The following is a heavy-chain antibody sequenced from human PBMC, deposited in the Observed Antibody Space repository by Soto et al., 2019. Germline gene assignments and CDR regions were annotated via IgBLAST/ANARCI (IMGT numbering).Heavy chain of an antibody. D-gene: IGHD3-9*01. CDR2: ISSGSKTI. CDR3: TREDILGTRSFDY. J-gene: IGHJ4*02. Sequence: GSLRLSCAASGFTFSGYSVNWVRQAPGKGLEWVSYISSGSKTIYYADSVKGRFTVSRGNARNSQFLQMSGLRDEDTAVYYCTREDILGTRSFDYWGQGTLVTVSS. V-gene: IGHV3-48*02. CDR1: GFTFSGYS.